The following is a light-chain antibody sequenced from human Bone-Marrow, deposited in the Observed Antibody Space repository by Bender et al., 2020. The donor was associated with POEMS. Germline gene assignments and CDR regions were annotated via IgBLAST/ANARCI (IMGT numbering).Light chain of an antibody. Sequence: QSVLTQPPSASGTPGQRVTISCSGSNSNIGTHAVNWYQQFPGTAPKLVIYSDKQRSSGVPDRFYAFKSGTSASLAISGVQAEDEADYYCAAWDAGMSGGVFGGGTKLTVL. CDR3: AAWDAGMSGGV. J-gene: IGLJ3*02. CDR2: SDK. V-gene: IGLV1-44*01. CDR1: NSNIGTHA.